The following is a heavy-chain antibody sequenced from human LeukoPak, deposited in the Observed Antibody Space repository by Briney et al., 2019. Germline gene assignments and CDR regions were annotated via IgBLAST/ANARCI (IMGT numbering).Heavy chain of an antibody. CDR3: ARTDCSRYSCYKDAFDI. V-gene: IGHV1-46*01. CDR2: LDPSAGDT. J-gene: IGHJ3*02. Sequence: ALVKVSCKASGYTFTNYYMHWVRQAPGQGLEYMGILDPSAGDTTYAQKFQGRVTMTRDTSTSTVYMELSSLRFEDTAVYYCARTDCSRYSCYKDAFDIWGQGTMVTVSS. CDR1: GYTFTNYY. D-gene: IGHD2-2*02.